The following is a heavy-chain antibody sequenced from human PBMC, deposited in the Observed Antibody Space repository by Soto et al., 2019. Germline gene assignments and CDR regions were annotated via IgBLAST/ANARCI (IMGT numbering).Heavy chain of an antibody. V-gene: IGHV5-10-1*01. CDR2: IDPSDSYT. J-gene: IGHJ6*02. CDR3: ASDGIAAAGTQNYYYYGMDV. CDR1: GNSFTSYW. D-gene: IGHD6-13*01. Sequence: PGESLKIPCNGSGNSFTSYWISWVRQMPGKGLEWMGRIDPSDSYTNYSPSFQGHVTISADKSISTAYLQWSSLKASDTAMYYCASDGIAAAGTQNYYYYGMDVWGQGTTVTVSS.